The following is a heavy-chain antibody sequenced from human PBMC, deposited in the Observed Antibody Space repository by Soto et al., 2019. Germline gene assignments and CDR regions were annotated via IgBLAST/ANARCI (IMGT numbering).Heavy chain of an antibody. D-gene: IGHD3-10*01. CDR2: IYYSGST. CDR3: ARDSRDYYGSGSYYMFDY. Sequence: SETLSLTCTVSGGSVSSGSYYWSWIRQPPGKGLEWIGYIYYSGSTNYNPSLKSRVTISVDTSKNQFSLKLSSVTAADTAVYYCARDSRDYYGSGSYYMFDYWGQGTLVTVSS. CDR1: GGSVSSGSYY. V-gene: IGHV4-61*01. J-gene: IGHJ4*02.